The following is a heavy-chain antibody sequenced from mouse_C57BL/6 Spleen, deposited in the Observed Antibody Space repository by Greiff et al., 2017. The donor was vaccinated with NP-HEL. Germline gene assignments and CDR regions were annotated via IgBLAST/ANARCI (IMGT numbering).Heavy chain of an antibody. Sequence: EVQLQQSGAELVRPGASVKLSCTASGFNIKDYYMHWVKQRPEQGLEWIGRIDPEDGDTEYAPKFQGKATMTADTSSNTAYLQLSSLTSEDTAVYYCTPHGSSSPWFAYWGQGTLVTVSA. D-gene: IGHD1-1*01. J-gene: IGHJ3*01. V-gene: IGHV14-1*01. CDR1: GFNIKDYY. CDR3: TPHGSSSPWFAY. CDR2: IDPEDGDT.